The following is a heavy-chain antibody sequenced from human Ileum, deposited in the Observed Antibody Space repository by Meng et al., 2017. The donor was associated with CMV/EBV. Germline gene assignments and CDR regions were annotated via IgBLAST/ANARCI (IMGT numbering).Heavy chain of an antibody. CDR1: GGTFSGFA. V-gene: IGHV1-69*01. Sequence: QVQLVQSGAEVKKPGASGKVSCKVSGGTFSGFAINWVRQAPGQGLEWVGGIVNFLGTTIHAQKFQGRVTFTRDESTDTAYLEVNNLTAEDTAIYYCVRSPRWGWSLDLDYWGQGSLVTVSS. CDR3: VRSPRWGWSLDLDY. CDR2: IVNFLGTT. D-gene: IGHD3/OR15-3a*01. J-gene: IGHJ4*02.